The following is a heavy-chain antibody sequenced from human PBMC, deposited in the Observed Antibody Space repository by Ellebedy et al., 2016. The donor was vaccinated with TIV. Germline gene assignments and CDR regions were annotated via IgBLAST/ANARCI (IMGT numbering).Heavy chain of an antibody. CDR1: GYTFTSYG. Sequence: AASVKVSCKASGYTFTSYGISWVRQAPGQGLEWMGWISAYNGNTNYAQKFQGRVTMTRDTSTSTVYMELSSLRSEDTAVYYCARDQLVGYYYGMDVWGQGTTVTVSS. D-gene: IGHD6-13*01. J-gene: IGHJ6*02. V-gene: IGHV1-18*01. CDR3: ARDQLVGYYYGMDV. CDR2: ISAYNGNT.